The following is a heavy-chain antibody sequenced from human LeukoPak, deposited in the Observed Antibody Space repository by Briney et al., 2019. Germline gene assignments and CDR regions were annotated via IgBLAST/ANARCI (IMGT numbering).Heavy chain of an antibody. V-gene: IGHV3-13*01. CDR2: IGTAGDT. D-gene: IGHD3-9*01. CDR3: ASGHMLTGYYNFAWFDP. CDR1: GFTFSSYD. Sequence: PGGSLRLSCAASGFTFSSYDMHWVRQPTGKGLEWVSAIGTAGDTYYSHSVKGRFTISRENAKNSLYLHMNSLSAGDTAVYFCASGHMLTGYYNFAWFDPWGQGTLVTVSS. J-gene: IGHJ5*02.